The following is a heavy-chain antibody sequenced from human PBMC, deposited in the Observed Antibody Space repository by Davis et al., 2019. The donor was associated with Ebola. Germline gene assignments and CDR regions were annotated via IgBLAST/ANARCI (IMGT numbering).Heavy chain of an antibody. Sequence: MPGGSLRLSCAVYGGSFSGYYWSWIRQPPGKGLEWIGEINHSGSTNYNPSLKCRVTISVDTSKNQFSLKLSSVTAADTAVYYCARGHGLTGTTDWFDPWGQGTLVTVSS. CDR1: GGSFSGYY. D-gene: IGHD1-7*01. CDR3: ARGHGLTGTTDWFDP. CDR2: INHSGST. J-gene: IGHJ5*02. V-gene: IGHV4-34*01.